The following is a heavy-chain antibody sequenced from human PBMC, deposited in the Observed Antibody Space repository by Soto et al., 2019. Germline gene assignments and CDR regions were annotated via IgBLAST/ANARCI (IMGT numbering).Heavy chain of an antibody. D-gene: IGHD3-16*01. V-gene: IGHV3-7*01. CDR1: GFTFSSYW. CDR2: IKQDGSEK. J-gene: IGHJ4*02. CDR3: AKDRVESGLGEIDY. Sequence: PGGSLRLSCAASGFTFSSYWMSWVRQAPGKGLEWVANIKQDGSEKYYVDSVKGRFTISRDNSKYTLYLQMNSLRVEDTAIYYCAKDRVESGLGEIDYWGQGTLVTVSS.